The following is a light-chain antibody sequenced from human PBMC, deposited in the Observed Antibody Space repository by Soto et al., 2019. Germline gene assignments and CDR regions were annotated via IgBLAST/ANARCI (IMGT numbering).Light chain of an antibody. Sequence: EIVMTQSPATLSVSPGERATLSCRASQSVSSNLAWYQQKPGQAPGLLIYGASIRAPGIPVRFSGSESGTEFTLTISRLQPEEFVVYYCQRYNDWPRTFGQGTKVEMK. CDR3: QRYNDWPRT. CDR1: QSVSSN. CDR2: GAS. V-gene: IGKV3-15*01. J-gene: IGKJ1*01.